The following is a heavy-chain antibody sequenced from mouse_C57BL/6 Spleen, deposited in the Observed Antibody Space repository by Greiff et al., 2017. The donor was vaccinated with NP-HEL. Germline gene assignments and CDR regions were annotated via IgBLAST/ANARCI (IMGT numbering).Heavy chain of an antibody. CDR2: ISSGGSYT. J-gene: IGHJ4*01. D-gene: IGHD2-3*01. Sequence: EVKLVESGGDLVKPGGSLKLSCAASGFTFSSYGMSWVRQTPDKRLEWVATISSGGSYTYYPDSVKGRFTISRDNAKNTLYLQMSSLKSEDTAMYYCARHLTDGYYYAMDYWGQGTSVTVSS. CDR1: GFTFSSYG. V-gene: IGHV5-6*01. CDR3: ARHLTDGYYYAMDY.